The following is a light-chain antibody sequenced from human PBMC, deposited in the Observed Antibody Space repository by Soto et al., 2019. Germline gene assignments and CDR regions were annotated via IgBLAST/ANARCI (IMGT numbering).Light chain of an antibody. CDR2: GAA. CDR3: QQYGSSRTWT. Sequence: EIVWTQSPVTLSLSPGQSATLSCRSSQSVSSSYLAWYQQKPRQAPRLLIYGAASRATGIPDRFSGSGSGTDFTLTISRLEPEDFAVYYCQQYGSSRTWTFGQGTKVDIK. V-gene: IGKV3-20*01. CDR1: QSVSSSY. J-gene: IGKJ1*01.